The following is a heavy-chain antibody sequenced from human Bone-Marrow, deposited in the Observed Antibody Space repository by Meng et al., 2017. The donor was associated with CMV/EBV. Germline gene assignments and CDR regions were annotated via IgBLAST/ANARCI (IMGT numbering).Heavy chain of an antibody. CDR3: ARHYSSSRGWFEP. J-gene: IGHJ5*02. Sequence: SETLSLTCTVSGGSVSSGSYYWSWIRQPPGKGLEWIGYIYYSGSTNYNPSLKSRVTISVDTSKNQFSLRLSSVTAADTAVYYCARHYSSSRGWFEPWGQGTLVTVSS. D-gene: IGHD6-6*01. V-gene: IGHV4-61*01. CDR1: GGSVSSGSYY. CDR2: IYYSGST.